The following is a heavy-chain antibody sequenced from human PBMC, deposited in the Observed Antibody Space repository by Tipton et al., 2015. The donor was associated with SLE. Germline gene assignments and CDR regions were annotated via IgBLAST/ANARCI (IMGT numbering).Heavy chain of an antibody. Sequence: GSLRLSCAASGFTVSSNYMSWVRQAPGKGLEWVSVIYSGGSTYYADSVKGRFTISRDNSKNTLSLQMNSLRAEDTAVYYCARESGSAGYFDYWGQGTLVTVSS. J-gene: IGHJ4*02. D-gene: IGHD1-26*01. CDR3: ARESGSAGYFDY. V-gene: IGHV3-53*05. CDR2: IYSGGST. CDR1: GFTVSSNY.